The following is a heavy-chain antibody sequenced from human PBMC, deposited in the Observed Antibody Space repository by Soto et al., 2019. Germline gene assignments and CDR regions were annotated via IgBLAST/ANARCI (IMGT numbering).Heavy chain of an antibody. CDR1: GFTFSSYA. J-gene: IGHJ5*02. CDR2: ISYDGSNK. CDR3: ARGQRREAAAPYNWFDP. Sequence: GGSLRLSCAASGFTFSSYAMHWVRQAPGKGLEWVAVISYDGSNKYYADSVKGRFTISRDNSKNTLYLQMNSLRAEDTAVYYCARGQRREAAAPYNWFDPWGQGTLVTVYS. V-gene: IGHV3-30-3*01. D-gene: IGHD6-13*01.